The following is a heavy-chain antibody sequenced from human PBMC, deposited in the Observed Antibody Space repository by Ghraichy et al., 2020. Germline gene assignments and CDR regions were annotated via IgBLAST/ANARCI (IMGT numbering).Heavy chain of an antibody. Sequence: GESLNISCAASGFTYSSYGMHWVRQAPGKGLEWVAFIRYDGSNKYYADSVKGRFTISRDNSKNTLYLQMNSLRAEDTAVYYCAKESIAAGTYFDYWGQGTLVTVSS. CDR1: GFTYSSYG. J-gene: IGHJ4*02. V-gene: IGHV3-30*02. CDR3: AKESIAAGTYFDY. D-gene: IGHD6-13*01. CDR2: IRYDGSNK.